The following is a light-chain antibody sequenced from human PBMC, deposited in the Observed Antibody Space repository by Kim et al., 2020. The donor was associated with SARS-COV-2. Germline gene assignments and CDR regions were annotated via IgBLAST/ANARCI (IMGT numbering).Light chain of an antibody. CDR2: GKN. CDR3: NSRDSSGNHVV. Sequence: LGQTVRITCQGDNLRSYYASWYQQKPGQAPVLVIYGKNNRPSGIPDRFSGSSSGNTASLTITGAQAEDEADYYCNSRDSSGNHVVFGGGTQLTVL. CDR1: NLRSYY. J-gene: IGLJ2*01. V-gene: IGLV3-19*01.